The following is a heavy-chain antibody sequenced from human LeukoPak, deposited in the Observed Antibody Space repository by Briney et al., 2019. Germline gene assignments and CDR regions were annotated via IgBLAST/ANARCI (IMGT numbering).Heavy chain of an antibody. V-gene: IGHV3-9*01. Sequence: PGRSLRLSCAASGFTFDDYAMHWVRQAPGKGLEWVSGISWNSNSIGYADSVKGRFTISRDNAKNSLYLQMNSLRAEDTAVYYCAREIGYDILAFYYWGQGTLVTVSS. J-gene: IGHJ4*02. CDR2: ISWNSNSI. CDR3: AREIGYDILAFYY. D-gene: IGHD3-9*01. CDR1: GFTFDDYA.